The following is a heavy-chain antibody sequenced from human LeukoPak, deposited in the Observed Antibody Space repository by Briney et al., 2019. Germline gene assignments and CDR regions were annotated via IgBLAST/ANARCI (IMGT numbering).Heavy chain of an antibody. J-gene: IGHJ3*02. CDR2: ISSTGSFI. D-gene: IGHD7-27*01. Sequence: GGSLRLSCAASGFTFSTYIMNWVRQAPGKGLEWVSSISSTGSFIYYADSVKGRFTISRDNARNSLYLQMNSLRAEDTAVYYCARDARANWGSDAFDIWGRGTMVTVSS. CDR1: GFTFSTYI. CDR3: ARDARANWGSDAFDI. V-gene: IGHV3-21*01.